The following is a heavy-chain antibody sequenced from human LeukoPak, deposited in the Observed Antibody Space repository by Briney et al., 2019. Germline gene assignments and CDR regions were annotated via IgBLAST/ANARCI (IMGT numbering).Heavy chain of an antibody. CDR2: IYYSGST. D-gene: IGHD3-10*01. CDR3: AGLYASGTYYGY. Sequence: SETLSLTCTVSGGSISSSSYYWGWIRQPPGKGLEWIGNIYYSGSTYYNPSLKSRVTISVDTSKNQFSLKLSSVTAADTAVYYCAGLYASGTYYGYWGQGTLVTVSS. J-gene: IGHJ4*02. V-gene: IGHV4-39*01. CDR1: GGSISSSSYY.